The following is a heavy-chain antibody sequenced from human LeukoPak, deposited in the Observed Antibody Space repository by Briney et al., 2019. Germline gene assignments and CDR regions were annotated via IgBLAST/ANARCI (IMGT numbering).Heavy chain of an antibody. CDR3: ARGLQENDAFDI. D-gene: IGHD5-24*01. CDR2: IGTAGDT. Sequence: PGGSLRLSCAASGFTFSSYDMHWVRQATGKGLEWVSAIGTAGDTYYPGSVKGRFTISRENAENSLYLQMNSLRAEDTAVYYCARGLQENDAFDIWGQGTMVTVSS. V-gene: IGHV3-13*01. CDR1: GFTFSSYD. J-gene: IGHJ3*02.